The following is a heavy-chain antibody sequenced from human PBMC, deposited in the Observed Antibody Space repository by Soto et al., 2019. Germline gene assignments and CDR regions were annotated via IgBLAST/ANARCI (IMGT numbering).Heavy chain of an antibody. CDR2: INAGNGNT. D-gene: IGHD3-3*01. CDR3: ARDGEEYYDFWSGYYWYGMDV. Sequence: GASVKVSCKASGYTFTSYAMHWVRQAPGQRLEWMGWINAGNGNTKYSQKFQGRVTITRDTSASTAYMELSSLRSEDTAVYYCARDGEEYYDFWSGYYWYGMDVWGQGTTVTVSS. J-gene: IGHJ6*02. V-gene: IGHV1-3*01. CDR1: GYTFTSYA.